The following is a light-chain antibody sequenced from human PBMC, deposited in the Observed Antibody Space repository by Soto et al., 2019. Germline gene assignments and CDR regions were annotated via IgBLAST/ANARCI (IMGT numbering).Light chain of an antibody. CDR3: HQRQSWPRT. J-gene: IGKJ1*01. Sequence: EIVLTQSPATLSSFPGDRVTLSCRASQAVNTRLAWYQHRPGQAPRLLIYLASTRAAGVPASFSGSGSETDFTLTISDVEPEDFAVYYCHQRQSWPRTFGQGTKVDI. CDR1: QAVNTR. CDR2: LAS. V-gene: IGKV3-11*01.